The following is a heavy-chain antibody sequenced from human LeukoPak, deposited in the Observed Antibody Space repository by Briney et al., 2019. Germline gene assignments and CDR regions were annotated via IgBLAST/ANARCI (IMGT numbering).Heavy chain of an antibody. V-gene: IGHV4-39*01. CDR1: GDSSTSDSYY. CDR3: ARPLATIAAAGGGAEWFDP. Sequence: SETLSLTCIISGDSSTSDSYYGGWVRQPPGKGLEWIGNIYYSGSTYYNPSLKSRVTISVDTSKNQFSLKLSSVTAADTAVYYCARPLATIAAAGGGAEWFDPWGQGTLVTVSS. CDR2: IYYSGST. J-gene: IGHJ5*02. D-gene: IGHD6-13*01.